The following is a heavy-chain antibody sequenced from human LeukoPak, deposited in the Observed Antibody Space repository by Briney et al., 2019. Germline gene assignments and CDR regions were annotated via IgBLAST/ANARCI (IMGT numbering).Heavy chain of an antibody. CDR3: ARRDVLDGQWLFFDY. J-gene: IGHJ4*02. Sequence: GGSLRLSCEVSGFTFKNYDMNWVCQAPGKGLEWVSTISGDTRSTNYADSVKGRFTISRDNSKNTLYLQMHSLRAEDTAVYYCARRDVLDGQWLFFDYWGQGTLVTVSS. CDR2: ISGDTRST. CDR1: GFTFKNYD. D-gene: IGHD3-22*01. V-gene: IGHV3-23*01.